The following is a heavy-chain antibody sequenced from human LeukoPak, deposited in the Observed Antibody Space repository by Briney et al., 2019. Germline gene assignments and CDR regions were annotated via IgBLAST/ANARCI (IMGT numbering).Heavy chain of an antibody. V-gene: IGHV1-69*13. J-gene: IGHJ6*02. CDR3: ARSKGEWLVKDYYYYGMDV. CDR2: IIPIFGTA. CDR1: GGTFSSYA. Sequence: SVKVSCKASGGTFSSYAISWVRQAPGQGLEWMGGIIPIFGTANYAQKFQGRVTITADESTSTAYMELSSLRSEDTAVYYCARSKGEWLVKDYYYYGMDVWGQGTTVTVS. D-gene: IGHD6-19*01.